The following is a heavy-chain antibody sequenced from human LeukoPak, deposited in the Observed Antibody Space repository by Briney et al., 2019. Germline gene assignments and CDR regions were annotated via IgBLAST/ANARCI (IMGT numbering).Heavy chain of an antibody. V-gene: IGHV3-30*02. J-gene: IGHJ4*02. CDR2: IRYDGSNK. Sequence: GGSLRLSCAASGFTFSSYGMHWVRQAPGKGLEWVAFIRYDGSNKYYVGSVKGRFTISRDNSKNTLYLQMHSLRAEDTTVYYCAKDWGSTRWYYFDYWGQGTLVTVSS. CDR1: GFTFSSYG. D-gene: IGHD6-13*01. CDR3: AKDWGSTRWYYFDY.